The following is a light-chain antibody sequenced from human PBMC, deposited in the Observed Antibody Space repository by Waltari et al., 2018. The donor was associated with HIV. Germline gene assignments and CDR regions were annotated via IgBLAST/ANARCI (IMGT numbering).Light chain of an antibody. J-gene: IGLJ2*01. V-gene: IGLV2-23*02. CDR3: CSYAGTSDYVI. CDR2: EVT. Sequence: QSALTQIASVSGSPGQSITISCTGTSSGVQIYNLVSWYQHRPCKGPKLIIYEVTKRPFGISSRFSGSKSGNIASLTISGLQAEDEADYYFCSYAGTSDYVIFGGGTKLTVL. CDR1: SSGVQIYNL.